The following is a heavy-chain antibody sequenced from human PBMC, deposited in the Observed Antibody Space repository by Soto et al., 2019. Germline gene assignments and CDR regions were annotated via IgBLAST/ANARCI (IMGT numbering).Heavy chain of an antibody. D-gene: IGHD3-22*01. CDR3: AKQYYYDSSGYGNDAFDT. J-gene: IGHJ3*02. V-gene: IGHV3-23*01. CDR2: ISGSGGST. CDR1: GFTFSSYS. Sequence: GGSLRLSCAASGFTFSSYSMSWVRQAPGKGLEWVSAISGSGGSTYYADSVKGRFTISRDNSKNTLYLQMSSLRAEDTAVYYCAKQYYYDSSGYGNDAFDTWGQGTMVTVSS.